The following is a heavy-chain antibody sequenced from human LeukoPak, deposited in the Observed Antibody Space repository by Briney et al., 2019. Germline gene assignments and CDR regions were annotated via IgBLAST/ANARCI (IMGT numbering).Heavy chain of an antibody. J-gene: IGHJ6*01. V-gene: IGHV3-21*01. D-gene: IGHD3-10*01. CDR3: GRGGFGYYYGMDV. Sequence: RGSLRLSRAASGFTSSGYSMNWVPQAPGKGREWVSSISSSSSYIYSADSVKGRFTNSRENAKNSLYLQMNSLRAGDTAVYYCGRGGFGYYYGMDVGGQGTTLTVSS. CDR1: GFTSSGYS. CDR2: ISSSSSYI.